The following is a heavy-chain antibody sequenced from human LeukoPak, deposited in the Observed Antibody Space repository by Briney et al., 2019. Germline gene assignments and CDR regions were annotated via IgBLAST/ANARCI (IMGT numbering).Heavy chain of an antibody. J-gene: IGHJ4*02. Sequence: SETLSLTCGVSGYSISSGYYWGWIRQPPGKGLEWIGSIYHSGSTYCNPSLKSRVAISVDTSKNQFSLKLNSVTAADTAVYYCAREDYDSSGYYRPYWGRGTLVTVAS. CDR2: IYHSGST. D-gene: IGHD3-22*01. V-gene: IGHV4-38-2*02. CDR3: AREDYDSSGYYRPY. CDR1: GYSISSGYY.